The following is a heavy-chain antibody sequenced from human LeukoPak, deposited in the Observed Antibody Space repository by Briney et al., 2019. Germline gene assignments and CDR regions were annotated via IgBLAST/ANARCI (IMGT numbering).Heavy chain of an antibody. CDR2: ISSSSGYI. J-gene: IGHJ4*02. CDR3: AILMLRGVRNDY. CDR1: GFTFSSYT. D-gene: IGHD3-10*01. Sequence: GGSLRLSCAASGFTFSSYTMNWVRQAPGKGLEWVSSISSSSGYIYYADSLKGRFSISRDNAKNSVYLQMYSLRPEDTAVYYCAILMLRGVRNDYWGQGTLVTVSS. V-gene: IGHV3-21*06.